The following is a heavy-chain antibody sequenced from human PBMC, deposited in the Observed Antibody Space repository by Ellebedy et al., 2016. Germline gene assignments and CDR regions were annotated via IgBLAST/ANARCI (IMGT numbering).Heavy chain of an antibody. J-gene: IGHJ3*02. D-gene: IGHD1-1*01. Sequence: SETLPLTXDASGASISSDNWWTWVRQPPGKALEWIGEIYHTGRTNYNPSLQSRVTMSVGTSMNQFSLTLSFVTAAYTAVYFFSSPNLPPTRTVGDAFYIWGQGRMVTVSS. CDR2: IYHTGRT. V-gene: IGHV4/OR15-8*01. CDR3: SSPNLPPTRTVGDAFYI. CDR1: GASISSDNW.